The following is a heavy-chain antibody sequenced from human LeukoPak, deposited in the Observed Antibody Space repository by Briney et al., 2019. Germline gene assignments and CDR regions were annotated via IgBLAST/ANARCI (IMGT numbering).Heavy chain of an antibody. Sequence: GGSLRLSCAASGFTFSDYYMSWIRQAPGKGLEWVSYISSSGSTIYYADSVKGRFTISRDNAKNSLYLQMNSLRAEDTAVYYCARLVGEYYYYYYMDVWGKGTTVTVSS. D-gene: IGHD2-15*01. CDR2: ISSSGSTI. V-gene: IGHV3-11*04. CDR3: ARLVGEYYYYYYMDV. J-gene: IGHJ6*03. CDR1: GFTFSDYY.